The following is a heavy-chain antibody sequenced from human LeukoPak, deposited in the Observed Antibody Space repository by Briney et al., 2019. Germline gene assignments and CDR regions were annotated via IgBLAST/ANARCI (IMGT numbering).Heavy chain of an antibody. J-gene: IGHJ3*02. V-gene: IGHV4-61*02. CDR1: GGSISSGSYY. CDR3: ARDGYYYDSSGYYYLRDAFDI. CDR2: IYTSGST. D-gene: IGHD3-22*01. Sequence: SQTLSLTCTVSGGSISSGSYYWSWIRQPAGKGLEWIRRIYTSGSTNYNPSLKSRVTISVGTSKNQFSLKLSSVTAADTAVYYCARDGYYYDSSGYYYLRDAFDIWGQGTMVTVSS.